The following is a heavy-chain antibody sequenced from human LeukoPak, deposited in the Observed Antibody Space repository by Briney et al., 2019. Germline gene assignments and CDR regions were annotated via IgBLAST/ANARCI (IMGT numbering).Heavy chain of an antibody. D-gene: IGHD3-10*01. V-gene: IGHV4-30-4*01. CDR1: GGSISSGDYY. Sequence: SQTLSLTCTVSGGSISSGDYYWSWIRQPPGKGLEWIGYIYYSGGTYYNPSLKSRVTISVDTSKNQFSLKLSSVTAADTAVYYCARVLYYGSGSYSNWLDPWGQGTLVTVSS. CDR3: ARVLYYGSGSYSNWLDP. J-gene: IGHJ5*02. CDR2: IYYSGGT.